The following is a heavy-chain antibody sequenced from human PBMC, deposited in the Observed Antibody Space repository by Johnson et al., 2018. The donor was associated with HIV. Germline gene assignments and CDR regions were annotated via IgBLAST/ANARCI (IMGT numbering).Heavy chain of an antibody. D-gene: IGHD3-10*01. CDR1: GFTFSSYG. CDR2: IWYDGSNK. CDR3: AKQGGSRLHLWVDAFDI. V-gene: IGHV3-33*06. Sequence: QVQLVESGGGVVQPGRSLRLSCAASGFTFSSYGMHWVRQAPGKGLEWVAVIWYDGSNKYYADSVKGRFTISRANSNNTLYLHMNSLRAEDTAMYYCAKQGGSRLHLWVDAFDIWGQGTMVTVSS. J-gene: IGHJ3*02.